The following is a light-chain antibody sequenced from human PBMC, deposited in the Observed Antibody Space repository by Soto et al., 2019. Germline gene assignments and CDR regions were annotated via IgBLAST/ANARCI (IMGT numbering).Light chain of an antibody. Sequence: EIVLTQSPGTLSLSPGERVTLCCRASQSVTSSYIAWYQQKSGQAPRLLLYGASSRATGIPDRFRGSGSGTDFTLTISRLEPEDFAVYYCQQYGGLPTFGQGTKVDIK. J-gene: IGKJ1*01. CDR1: QSVTSSY. V-gene: IGKV3-20*01. CDR3: QQYGGLPT. CDR2: GAS.